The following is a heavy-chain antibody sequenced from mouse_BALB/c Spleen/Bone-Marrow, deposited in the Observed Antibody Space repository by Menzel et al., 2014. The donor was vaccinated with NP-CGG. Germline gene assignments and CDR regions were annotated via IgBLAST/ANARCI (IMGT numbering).Heavy chain of an antibody. CDR1: GFSLTSYG. D-gene: IGHD2-1*01. CDR3: ALSHFGNYKYYFDF. J-gene: IGHJ2*01. V-gene: IGHV2-9*02. Sequence: QVQLQQSGPGLVAPSQSLSITCTVSGFSLTSYGVHWVRQPPGKGLEWLGIIWAGGSTNYNSALMSRLSISKDNSKSXVFLKMNSLQSDDTAMYYCALSHFGNYKYYFDFWGQGTTLTVSS. CDR2: IWAGGST.